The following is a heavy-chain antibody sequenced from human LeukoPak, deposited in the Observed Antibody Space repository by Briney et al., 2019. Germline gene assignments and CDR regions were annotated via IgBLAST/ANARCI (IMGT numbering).Heavy chain of an antibody. V-gene: IGHV3-30*03. CDR2: ISYDGSNK. J-gene: IGHJ4*02. Sequence: PGGSLRLSCAASGFTFSSYGMHWVRQAPGKGLEWVAVISYDGSNKYYADSVKGRFTISRDNAKSSLYLQMNSLRAEDTAVYYCAREWGYYDYWGQGTLVTVSS. CDR1: GFTFSSYG. D-gene: IGHD3-16*01. CDR3: AREWGYYDY.